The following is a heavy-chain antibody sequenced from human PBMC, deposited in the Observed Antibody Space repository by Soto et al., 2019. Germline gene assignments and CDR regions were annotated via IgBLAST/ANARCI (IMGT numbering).Heavy chain of an antibody. J-gene: IGHJ3*01. CDR3: ARVWGGAFDF. D-gene: IGHD3-10*01. CDR1: GGSISSYY. CDR2: IYYRGST. V-gene: IGHV4-59*01. Sequence: QVQLQESGPGLVKPSETLSLTCTVSGGSISSYYWSWIRQPPGKGLEWIGYIYYRGSTNYNPALKSRVPIPVDTSKNQFSLKLSSVTAADTAVYYCARVWGGAFDFWGQGTMVTVSS.